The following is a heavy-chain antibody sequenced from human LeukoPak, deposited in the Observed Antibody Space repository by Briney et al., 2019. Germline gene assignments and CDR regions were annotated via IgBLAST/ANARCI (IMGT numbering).Heavy chain of an antibody. CDR1: GFTFWSYR. CDR3: AREVARGIDY. CDR2: ISSSSSSI. J-gene: IGHJ4*02. D-gene: IGHD2-15*01. Sequence: PGVSLTLLCAASGFTFWSYRMNWARQAPGEGLEGVSYISSSSSSIYYVDSVKGRFTIYRENDKKSLYVQMVSLREEETAVYYCAREVARGIDYWGQGTLVTVSS. V-gene: IGHV3-48*02.